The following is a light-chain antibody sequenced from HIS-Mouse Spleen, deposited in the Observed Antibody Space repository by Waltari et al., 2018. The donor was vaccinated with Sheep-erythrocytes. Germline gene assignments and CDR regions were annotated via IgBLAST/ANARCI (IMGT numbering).Light chain of an antibody. Sequence: QSALTQPASVSGSPGQSITISCTGTSSDVGSYNLVSWYQQHPGKAPKRIIYEGSKRPSGFSNRFSGSKSGNTASLTISWLQAEDEADYYCCSYAGSSTPWVFGGGTKLTVL. CDR2: EGS. V-gene: IGLV2-23*01. CDR1: SSDVGSYNL. CDR3: CSYAGSSTPWV. J-gene: IGLJ3*02.